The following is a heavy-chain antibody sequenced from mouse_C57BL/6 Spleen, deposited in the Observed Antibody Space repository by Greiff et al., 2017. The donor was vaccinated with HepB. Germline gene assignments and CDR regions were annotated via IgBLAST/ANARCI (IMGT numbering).Heavy chain of an antibody. Sequence: VKLQQPGAELVMPGASVKLSCKASGYTFTSYWMHWVKQRPGQGLEWIGEIDPSDSYTNYNQKFKGKSTLTVDKSSSTAYMQLSSLTSEDSAVYYCARQTTVVARYFDVWGTGTTVTVSS. J-gene: IGHJ1*03. V-gene: IGHV1-69*01. D-gene: IGHD1-1*01. CDR2: IDPSDSYT. CDR3: ARQTTVVARYFDV. CDR1: GYTFTSYW.